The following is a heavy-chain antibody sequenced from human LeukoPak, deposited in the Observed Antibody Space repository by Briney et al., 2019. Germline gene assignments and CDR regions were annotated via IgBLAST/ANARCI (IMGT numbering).Heavy chain of an antibody. CDR3: ARISGCYSMDV. CDR2: MYYSGST. CDR1: GDSVSSTSYH. D-gene: IGHD2-15*01. J-gene: IGHJ6*02. Sequence: PSETLSLTCTVSGDSVSSTSYHWGWIRQPPGRGLEWIGTMYYSGSTYYNPSLKSRVTISVDTSKNQFSLKLSSVTAADTTVYYCARISGCYSMDVWGQGTKVTVSS. V-gene: IGHV4-39*01.